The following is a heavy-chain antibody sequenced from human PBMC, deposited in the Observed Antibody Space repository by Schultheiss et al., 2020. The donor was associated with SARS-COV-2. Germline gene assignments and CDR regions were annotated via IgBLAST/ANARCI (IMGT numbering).Heavy chain of an antibody. CDR3: ARVVGSGSYPDY. CDR1: GFTFSSYE. CDR2: INSDGSTV. V-gene: IGHV3-48*03. D-gene: IGHD3-3*01. Sequence: GGSLRLSCAASGFTFSSYEMNWVRQAPGKGLEWVSYINSDGSTVHYADSVNGRFTISRDNARNSLYLQMSSLRAEDAAVYYCARVVGSGSYPDYWGQGTLVTVSS. J-gene: IGHJ4*02.